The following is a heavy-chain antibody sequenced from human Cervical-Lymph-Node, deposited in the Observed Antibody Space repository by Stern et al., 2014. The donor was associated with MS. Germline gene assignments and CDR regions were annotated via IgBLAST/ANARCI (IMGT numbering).Heavy chain of an antibody. V-gene: IGHV4-34*01. CDR3: ARGPQHSSWYFPFDY. D-gene: IGHD6-13*01. CDR1: GGSFSDYY. CDR2: INHSGDP. J-gene: IGHJ4*02. Sequence: QVQLQQWGAGLLKPSETLSLTCGVSGGSFSDYYWSWIRQAPGKGLEWIGEINHSGDPNSNPSLKSRVSLSVDTSKNQFSLKLISVTAADTSVYYCARGPQHSSWYFPFDYWGQGTLVTVSS.